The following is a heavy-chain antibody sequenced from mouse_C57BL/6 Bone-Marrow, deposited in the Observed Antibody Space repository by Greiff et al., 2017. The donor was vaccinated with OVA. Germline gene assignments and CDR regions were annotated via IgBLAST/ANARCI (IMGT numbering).Heavy chain of an antibody. Sequence: EVKLEESGGGLVQPGGSLKLSCVASGFTFSNYWMNWVRQSPEKGLEWVAQIRLKSDNYATHYAESVKGRFTISRDDSKSSVYLQMNNLRAEDTGIYYCTEDFYYYGSSPLYAMDYWGQGTSVTVSS. V-gene: IGHV6-3*01. CDR1: GFTFSNYW. J-gene: IGHJ4*01. CDR2: IRLKSDNYAT. D-gene: IGHD1-1*01. CDR3: TEDFYYYGSSPLYAMDY.